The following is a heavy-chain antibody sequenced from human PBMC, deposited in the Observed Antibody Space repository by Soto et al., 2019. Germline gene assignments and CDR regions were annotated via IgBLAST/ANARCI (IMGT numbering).Heavy chain of an antibody. Sequence: SQTLSVTCAISGDSVSSNSSAWNWIRQSPSRGLEWLGRTYYRSKWYNDYAVSVKSRITINPDTSKNQFSLQLNSVTPEDTAVYYCAKDGWSSSRNWLDPWGQGTLVTVSS. V-gene: IGHV6-1*01. CDR1: GDSVSSNSSA. J-gene: IGHJ5*02. CDR2: TYYRSKWYN. CDR3: AKDGWSSSRNWLDP. D-gene: IGHD6-13*01.